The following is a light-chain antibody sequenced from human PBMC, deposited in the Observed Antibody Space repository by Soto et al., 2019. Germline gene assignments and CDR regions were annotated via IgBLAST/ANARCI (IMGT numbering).Light chain of an antibody. Sequence: ESVVPDAPGILSISPGERATLSCRSSQSVSSNYLAWYQQKPGQAPRLLFYGASTRATGIPARFSGSGSGTEFTLTISSLQSEDVEVYYGQQYHNWHPITFGQGTRLDI. CDR3: QQYHNWHPIT. J-gene: IGKJ5*01. CDR1: QSVSSN. CDR2: GAS. V-gene: IGKV3-15*01.